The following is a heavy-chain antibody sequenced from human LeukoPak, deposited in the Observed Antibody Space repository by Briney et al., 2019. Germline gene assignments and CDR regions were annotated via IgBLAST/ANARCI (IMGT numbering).Heavy chain of an antibody. CDR2: IYYSGST. D-gene: IGHD4-17*01. CDR1: GGSISSYY. V-gene: IGHV4-59*01. J-gene: IGHJ5*02. CDR3: ARGGTYGDYRWFDP. Sequence: PSETLSLTCTVSGGSISSYYWSWIRQPPGKGLEWIGYIYYSGSTNYNPSPKSRVTISVDTSKNQFSLKLSSVTAADTAVYYCARGGTYGDYRWFDPWGQGTLVTVSS.